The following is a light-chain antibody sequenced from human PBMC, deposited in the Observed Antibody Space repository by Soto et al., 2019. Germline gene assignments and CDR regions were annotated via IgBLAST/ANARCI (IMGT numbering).Light chain of an antibody. J-gene: IGKJ4*01. CDR1: QSVRNNY. V-gene: IGKV3-20*01. CDR3: QQYGSTPLT. CDR2: DAS. Sequence: EIVLTQSPDTLSLSPGERATLSCRASQSVRNNYLAWYQQKPGQAPRFLIYDASSRATGIPDRFSGIGSGTDFTLTISRLEPEDFAVYYCQQYGSTPLTFGGGTKVDIE.